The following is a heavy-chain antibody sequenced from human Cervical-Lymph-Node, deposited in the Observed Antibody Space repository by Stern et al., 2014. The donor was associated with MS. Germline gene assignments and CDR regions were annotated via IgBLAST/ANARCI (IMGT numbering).Heavy chain of an antibody. CDR1: GFTFSSYW. Sequence: VQLVESGGGLVQPGGSLRLSCAASGFTFSSYWMHWVRQAPGEGLVWVSRVKPDGSSTTYADSVKGRCTISRDNAKNTLSLQMSSLRAEDTAVYYCARVSGSWTFDYWGQGVVVTVSS. V-gene: IGHV3-74*02. CDR3: ARVSGSWTFDY. CDR2: VKPDGSST. D-gene: IGHD2-15*01. J-gene: IGHJ4*02.